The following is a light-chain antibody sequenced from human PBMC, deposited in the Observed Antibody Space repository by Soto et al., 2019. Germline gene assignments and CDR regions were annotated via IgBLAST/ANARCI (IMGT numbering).Light chain of an antibody. V-gene: IGLV2-14*01. CDR3: SSSSDVSNYV. CDR1: SSDLAIYNY. CDR2: QVT. Sequence: QSSLTQPASMSGSPGQSITISCTGTSSDLAIYNYVSWYQQQPGKAPKLMIYQVTNRPSVVSNRFSGSRSGNTASLTVSGLHAEDEADYYCSSSSDVSNYVFGTGTKLTVL. J-gene: IGLJ1*01.